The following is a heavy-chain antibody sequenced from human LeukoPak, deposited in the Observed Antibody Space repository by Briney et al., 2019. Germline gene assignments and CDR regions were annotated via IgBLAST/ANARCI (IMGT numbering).Heavy chain of an antibody. Sequence: ASVTVSCKASGYTFTGYYMHWVRQAPGQGLEWMGRINPNSGGTNYAQKFQGRVTMTRDTSISTAYMELSRLRSDDTAVYYCAREPSQRRYYDSSGYPRYWGQGTLVTVSS. J-gene: IGHJ4*02. V-gene: IGHV1-2*06. CDR3: AREPSQRRYYDSSGYPRY. CDR1: GYTFTGYY. D-gene: IGHD3-22*01. CDR2: INPNSGGT.